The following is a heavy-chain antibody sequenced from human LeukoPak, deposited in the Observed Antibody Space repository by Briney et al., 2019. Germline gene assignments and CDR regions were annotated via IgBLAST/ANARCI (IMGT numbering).Heavy chain of an antibody. CDR1: GFTVSSNY. V-gene: IGHV3-66*01. J-gene: IGHJ6*02. Sequence: GSLRLSCAASGFTVSSNYMSWVRQAPGKGLEWVSVIYSGGSTYYADSVKGRFTISRDNSKNTLYLQMNSLRAEDTAVYYCARADVDTAMAYYYYGMDVWGQGTTVTVSS. CDR3: ARADVDTAMAYYYYGMDV. CDR2: IYSGGST. D-gene: IGHD5-18*01.